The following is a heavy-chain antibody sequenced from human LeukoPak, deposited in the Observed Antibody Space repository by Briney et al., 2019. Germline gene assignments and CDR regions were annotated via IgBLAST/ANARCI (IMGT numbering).Heavy chain of an antibody. J-gene: IGHJ4*02. CDR1: GFTFSNAW. D-gene: IGHD6-6*01. Sequence: GGSLRLSCAASGFTFSNAWMGWVRQAPGKGLEWVGRIKSKTDGGTTDYAAPVKGRFTISRDDSKNTLYLQMNSLKTEDTAVYYCTPADSSSPILGDFDYWGQGTLVTVSS. V-gene: IGHV3-15*01. CDR2: IKSKTDGGTT. CDR3: TPADSSSPILGDFDY.